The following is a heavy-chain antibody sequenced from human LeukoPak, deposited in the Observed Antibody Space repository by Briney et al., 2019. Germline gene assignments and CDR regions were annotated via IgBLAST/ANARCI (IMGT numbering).Heavy chain of an antibody. J-gene: IGHJ3*02. D-gene: IGHD3-10*01. CDR1: GTSISGSDW. CDR3: AKRFEPNDAFDI. CDR2: IYSDGRT. V-gene: IGHV3-53*01. Sequence: LSLTCVVSGTSISGSDWWSWVRQPPGKGLEWVSLIYSDGRTYYADSVKGRCTISRDNSKNTLYLQMNSLRAEDTAVYYCAKRFEPNDAFDIWGQGTMVTVSS.